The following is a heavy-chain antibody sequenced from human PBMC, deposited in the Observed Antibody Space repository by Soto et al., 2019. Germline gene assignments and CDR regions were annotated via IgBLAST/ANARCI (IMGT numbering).Heavy chain of an antibody. V-gene: IGHV3-9*01. CDR3: ARGPDYYDSSGYYYGRSPNWFDP. J-gene: IGHJ5*02. CDR1: GFTFDDYA. Sequence: GGSLRLSCAASGFTFDDYAMHWVRQAPGKGLEWVSGISWNSGSIAYADSVKGRFTISRDNAKNSLYLQMNSLRAEDTAVYYCARGPDYYDSSGYYYGRSPNWFDPWGQGTLVTVSS. CDR2: ISWNSGSI. D-gene: IGHD3-22*01.